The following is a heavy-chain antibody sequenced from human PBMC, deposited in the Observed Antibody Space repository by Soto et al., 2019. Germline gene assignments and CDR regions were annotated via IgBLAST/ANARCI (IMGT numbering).Heavy chain of an antibody. CDR1: GFTFSSYA. V-gene: IGHV3-23*01. Sequence: GGSLRLSCAASGFTFSSYAVSWVRQAPGKGLEWVSAISGSGGSTYYADSVKGRFTISRDNSKNTLYLQMNSLRAEDTAVYYCAKAGYRGLYGMDVWGQGTTVTVSS. CDR2: ISGSGGST. CDR3: AKAGYRGLYGMDV. D-gene: IGHD6-13*01. J-gene: IGHJ6*02.